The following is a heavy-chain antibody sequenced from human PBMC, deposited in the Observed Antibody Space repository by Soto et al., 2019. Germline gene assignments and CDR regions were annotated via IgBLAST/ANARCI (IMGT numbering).Heavy chain of an antibody. J-gene: IGHJ4*02. D-gene: IGHD6-6*01. CDR1: GFTFSSYA. Sequence: GGSLRLSCAASGFTFSSYAMSWVRQAPGKGLEWVSAISGSAASTYYADSVKGRFTISRDNSKNTLYLQMNSLRAEDTAVYYCATSQVKQLLYYFDYWRQGTLVTVSS. CDR2: ISGSAAST. V-gene: IGHV3-23*01. CDR3: ATSQVKQLLYYFDY.